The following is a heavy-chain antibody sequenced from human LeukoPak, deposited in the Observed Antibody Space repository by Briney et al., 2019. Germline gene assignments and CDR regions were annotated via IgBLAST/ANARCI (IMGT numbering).Heavy chain of an antibody. CDR3: ARWANFDY. CDR2: ISAYNGNT. CDR1: GYTFSGYY. V-gene: IGHV1-18*04. Sequence: ASVKVSCTASGYTFSGYYMHWVRQAPGQGLEWMGWISAYNGNTNYAQKLQGRVTMTTDTSTSTAYMELRSLRSDDTAVYYCARWANFDYWGQGTLVTVSS. J-gene: IGHJ4*02.